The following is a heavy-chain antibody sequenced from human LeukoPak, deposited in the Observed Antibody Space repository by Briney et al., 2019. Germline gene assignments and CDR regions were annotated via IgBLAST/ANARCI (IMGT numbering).Heavy chain of an antibody. CDR3: ARVEANGYDYGAFDY. J-gene: IGHJ4*02. V-gene: IGHV3-7*01. D-gene: IGHD5-12*01. CDR1: GFTFNRYW. CDR2: IKQDGSEK. Sequence: GGSLRLSCAASGFTFNRYWMSWVRQAPGKGLEWVANIKQDGSEKYYVDSVKGRFTISRDNAKNSLYLQMNSLRAEDTAVYYCARVEANGYDYGAFDYWGQGTLVTVSS.